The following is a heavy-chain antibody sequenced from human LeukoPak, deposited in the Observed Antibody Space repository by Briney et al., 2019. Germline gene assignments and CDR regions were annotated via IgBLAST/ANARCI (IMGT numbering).Heavy chain of an antibody. J-gene: IGHJ4*02. D-gene: IGHD3-22*01. CDR3: AKRGVVIRVILVGFHKEAYYFDS. V-gene: IGHV3-23*01. CDR2: ISGSGGST. CDR1: GITLSNYG. Sequence: TGGSLRLSCAVSGITLSNYGMSWLRQAPGKGLEWVAGISGSGGSTNYADSVKGRFTISRDNPKNTLYLQMNSLRPEDTAVYFCAKRGVVIRVILVGFHKEAYYFDSWGQGALVTVSS.